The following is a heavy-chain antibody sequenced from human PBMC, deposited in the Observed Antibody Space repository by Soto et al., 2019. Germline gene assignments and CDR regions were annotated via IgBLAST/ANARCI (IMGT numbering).Heavy chain of an antibody. J-gene: IGHJ6*02. CDR2: IYYSGST. V-gene: IGHV4-59*01. Sequence: SLTCTVSGGSISSYYWSWIRQPPGKGLEWIGYIYYSGSTNYNPSLKSRVTISVDTSKNQFSLKLSSVTAADTAVYYCARDWWYSSSSSMRDHGMDVWGQGTTVTVSS. CDR3: ARDWWYSSSSSMRDHGMDV. CDR1: GGSISSYY. D-gene: IGHD6-13*01.